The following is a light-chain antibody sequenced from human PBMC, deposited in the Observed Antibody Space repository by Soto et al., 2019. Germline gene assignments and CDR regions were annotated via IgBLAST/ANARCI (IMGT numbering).Light chain of an antibody. CDR3: QHCYSVSVYT. CDR2: VVS. J-gene: IGKJ2*01. CDR1: HYISTN. Sequence: DIQMTQSPSSLSASVGDRVTISCRASHYISTNLNWYQKKPGKAPQLLIHVVSSLFSVVPSRVRGSGSGIDFTLTIDTLLPEDFAALYCQHCYSVSVYTFGHGTKREIQ. V-gene: IGKV1-39*01.